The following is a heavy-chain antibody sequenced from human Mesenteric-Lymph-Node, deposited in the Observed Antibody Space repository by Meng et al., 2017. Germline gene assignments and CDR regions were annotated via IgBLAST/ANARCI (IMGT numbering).Heavy chain of an antibody. CDR3: AREGRGTMDYFDY. V-gene: IGHV3-30*04. J-gene: IGHJ4*02. CDR1: GFTFRSYS. D-gene: IGHD3-10*01. Sequence: GESLKISCAASGFTFRSYSMHWVRQAPGKGLEWVAVIAYNGGYSYYADSVKGRFTISRDNSNNTLYLHMNSLRAEDTAVYYCAREGRGTMDYFDYWGQGTLVTVSS. CDR2: IAYNGGYS.